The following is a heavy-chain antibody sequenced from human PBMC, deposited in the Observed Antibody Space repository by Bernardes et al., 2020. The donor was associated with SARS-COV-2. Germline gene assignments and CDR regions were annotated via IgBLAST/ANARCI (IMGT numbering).Heavy chain of an antibody. J-gene: IGHJ4*02. CDR2: IDWDDDK. CDR1: GFSLSTSGMC. V-gene: IGHV2-70*11. D-gene: IGHD3-22*01. Sequence: SGPTLVKLTQTLTLTCTFSGFSLSTSGMCVSWIRQPPGKALEWLARIDWDDDKYYSTSLKTRLTISKDTSKNQVVLTMTNMDPVDTATYYCARIPSDSSGYYFDYWGQGTLVTVSS. CDR3: ARIPSDSSGYYFDY.